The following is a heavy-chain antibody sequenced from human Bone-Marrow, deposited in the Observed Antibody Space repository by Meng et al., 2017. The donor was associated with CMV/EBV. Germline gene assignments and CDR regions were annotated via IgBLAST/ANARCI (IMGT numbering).Heavy chain of an antibody. CDR3: ARDSGCSTSWYSLGYYHYGMDV. J-gene: IGHJ6*02. D-gene: IGHD2-2*02. CDR1: GFTFSSYE. Sequence: GGPLRLSCAAPGFTFSSYEMNWVRQAPGKGLEWVSYISSSGSTIYYAGPVKGRFTISRDNAKNSLYLQMNSLRAEDTAVYYCARDSGCSTSWYSLGYYHYGMDVWGQGTTVTVYS. V-gene: IGHV3-48*03. CDR2: ISSSGSTI.